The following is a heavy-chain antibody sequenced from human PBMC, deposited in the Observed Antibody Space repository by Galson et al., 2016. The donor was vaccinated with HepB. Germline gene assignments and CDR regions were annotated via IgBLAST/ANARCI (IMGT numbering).Heavy chain of an antibody. D-gene: IGHD1-26*01. Sequence: SVKVSCKASGGSFSSYAITWVRQAPGQGLEWMGGIIPLFGTTDYAQKFQGRVTITAVKSAHTVYMELRSLRSEDTAVYYCARGATVGARVWFDPWGQGTLVTVSA. J-gene: IGHJ5*02. CDR2: IIPLFGTT. CDR1: GGSFSSYA. CDR3: ARGATVGARVWFDP. V-gene: IGHV1-69*06.